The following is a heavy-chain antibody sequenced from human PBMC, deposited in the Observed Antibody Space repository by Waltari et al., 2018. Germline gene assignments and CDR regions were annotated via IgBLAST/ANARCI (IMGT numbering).Heavy chain of an antibody. CDR3: ATVTYNWNVDSNDY. CDR2: FDPEDGET. V-gene: IGHV1-24*01. J-gene: IGHJ4*02. CDR1: GYTLTEFS. Sequence: QVQLVQSGAEVKKPGASVTVSCKVSGYTLTEFSMHWVRQAPGKGLELMGGFDPEDGETIYAQKFQGRVTMTEDTSTDTAYMELSSLRSEDTAVYYCATVTYNWNVDSNDYWGQGTLVTVSS. D-gene: IGHD1-20*01.